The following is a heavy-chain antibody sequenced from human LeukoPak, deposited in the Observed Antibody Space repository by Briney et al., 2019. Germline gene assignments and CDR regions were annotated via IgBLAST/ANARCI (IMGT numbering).Heavy chain of an antibody. D-gene: IGHD2-21*01. CDR3: ARYCGGDCYSGSDY. V-gene: IGHV4-38-2*01. CDR1: GYSISSGYY. Sequence: SETLSLTCAVSGYSISSGYYWGWIRQPPGKGLEWIGSIYHSGSTYYSPSLKSRVTISVDTSKNQFSLKLSSVTAADTAVYYCARYCGGDCYSGSDYWGQGTLVTVSS. CDR2: IYHSGST. J-gene: IGHJ4*02.